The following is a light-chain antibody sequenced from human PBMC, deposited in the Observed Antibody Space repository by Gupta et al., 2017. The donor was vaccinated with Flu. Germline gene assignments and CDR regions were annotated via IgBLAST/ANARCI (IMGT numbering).Light chain of an antibody. V-gene: IGLV1-44*01. CDR1: SSNIGSNS. CDR2: SYN. J-gene: IGLJ2*01. CDR3: ATWDDSLNGVL. Sequence: SSNIGSNSVNWYQQLPGKSPKILIYSYNQRPSGVPDRFSGYKSATSASLAIGVLQSEDEADYYCATWDDSLNGVLFGGGTRLTVL.